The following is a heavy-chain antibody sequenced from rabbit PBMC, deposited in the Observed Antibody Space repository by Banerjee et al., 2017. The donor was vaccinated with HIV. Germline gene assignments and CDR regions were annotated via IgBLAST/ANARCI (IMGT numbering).Heavy chain of an antibody. CDR3: ARADKADDAVGL. CDR1: GFSFNDGYD. CDR2: IGNGNT. J-gene: IGHJ3*01. Sequence: QSLEESGGDLVKPGASLTLTCTASGFSFNDGYDMCWVRQAPGKGLEWIAAIGNGNTYYASWAKGRFTISKTSSTTVTLQMTSLTAADTATYFCARADKADDAVGLWGQGTLVTVS. D-gene: IGHD2-1*01. V-gene: IGHV1S40*01.